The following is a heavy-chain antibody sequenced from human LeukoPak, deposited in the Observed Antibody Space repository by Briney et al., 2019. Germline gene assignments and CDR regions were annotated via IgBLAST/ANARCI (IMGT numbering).Heavy chain of an antibody. V-gene: IGHV4-59*01. D-gene: IGHD3-3*01. J-gene: IGHJ6*02. CDR3: ARENDFWSGSDYYYYGMDV. CDR1: GGSISSYY. Sequence: PSETLSLTCTVSGGSISSYYWSLIRQPPGKGLEWIGYIYYSGSTNYNPSLKSRVTISVDTSKNQFSLRLSSVTAADTAVYYCARENDFWSGSDYYYYGMDVWGQGTTVTVSS. CDR2: IYYSGST.